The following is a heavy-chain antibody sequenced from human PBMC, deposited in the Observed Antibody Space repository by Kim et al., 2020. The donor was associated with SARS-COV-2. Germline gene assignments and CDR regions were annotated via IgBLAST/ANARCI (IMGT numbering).Heavy chain of an antibody. CDR3: AREDRLHNYYDSSGYYYLFDY. J-gene: IGHJ4*02. CDR2: INPNSGGT. Sequence: ASVKVSCKASGYTFTGYYMHWVRQAPGQGLEWMGWINPNSGGTNYAQKFQGRVTMTRDTSISTAYMELSRLRSDDTAVYYCAREDRLHNYYDSSGYYYLFDYWGQGTLVTVSS. V-gene: IGHV1-2*02. D-gene: IGHD3-22*01. CDR1: GYTFTGYY.